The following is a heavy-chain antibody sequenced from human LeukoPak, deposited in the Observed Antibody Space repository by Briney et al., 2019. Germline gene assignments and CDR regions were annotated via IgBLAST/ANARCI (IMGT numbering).Heavy chain of an antibody. V-gene: IGHV1-24*01. J-gene: IGHJ4*02. CDR1: GYTLTELS. CDR3: ATGSVGTVVTAFDY. Sequence: ASVKVSCKVSGYTLTELSMHWVRQAPGKGLEWMGGFDPEDGETIYAQKFQGRVTVTEDTSTDTAYMELSSRRSEDTAVYYCATGSVGTVVTAFDYWGQGTLVTVSS. D-gene: IGHD4-23*01. CDR2: FDPEDGET.